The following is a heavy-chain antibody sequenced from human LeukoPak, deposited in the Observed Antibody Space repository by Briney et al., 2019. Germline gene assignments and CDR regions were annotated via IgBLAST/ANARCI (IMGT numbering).Heavy chain of an antibody. CDR3: ASLGYSSGWSYYFDY. V-gene: IGHV1-2*02. CDR1: GYTFTGYY. J-gene: IGHJ4*02. D-gene: IGHD6-19*01. Sequence: ASVKVSCKASGYTFTGYYMHWVRQAPGQGLEWMGWINPNSGGTNYAQKFQGRVTMTRDTSISTAYMELSRLGSDDTAVYYCASLGYSSGWSYYFDYWGQGTLVTVSS. CDR2: INPNSGGT.